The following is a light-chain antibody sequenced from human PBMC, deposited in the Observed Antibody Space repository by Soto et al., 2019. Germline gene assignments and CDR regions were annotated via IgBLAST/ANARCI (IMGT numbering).Light chain of an antibody. J-gene: IGKJ1*01. CDR3: QQYNTYWET. Sequence: DIQMTQSPSTLSASVGDRVTITCRASQSISSWLAWYQQKPGKAPKLLIYDASSLESGVPSRFSGSGSGTEFTLTISSLQPDDSGTYYCQQYNTYWETFGQGTKGDIK. CDR1: QSISSW. CDR2: DAS. V-gene: IGKV1-5*01.